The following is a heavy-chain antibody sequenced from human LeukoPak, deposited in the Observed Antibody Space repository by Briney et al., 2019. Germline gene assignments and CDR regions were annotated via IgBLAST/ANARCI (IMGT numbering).Heavy chain of an antibody. Sequence: GGSLRLSCAASGFTFSSYDMHWVRQATGKGLEWVSAIGSAGDTYYPGSVKGRFTISRENAKNSLYLQMNSLSAEDTAVYYCARADYYDSSGYIDYWGQGTLVTVSS. CDR2: IGSAGDT. D-gene: IGHD3-22*01. V-gene: IGHV3-13*01. CDR1: GFTFSSYD. CDR3: ARADYYDSSGYIDY. J-gene: IGHJ4*02.